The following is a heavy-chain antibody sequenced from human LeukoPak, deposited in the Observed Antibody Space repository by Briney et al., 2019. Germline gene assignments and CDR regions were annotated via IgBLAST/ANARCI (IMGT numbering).Heavy chain of an antibody. CDR3: ARHLRGATIYFDY. J-gene: IGHJ4*02. Sequence: SETLSLTCTVSGGSISTSSYYWAWIRQPPGKGLEWIGSISYSVTTYYNPSLKSRVTISVDTSKNQFSLKLSPVTAADTAIYYCARHLRGATIYFDYWGQGTWSPSPQ. CDR1: GGSISTSSYY. D-gene: IGHD1-26*01. V-gene: IGHV4-39*01. CDR2: ISYSVTT.